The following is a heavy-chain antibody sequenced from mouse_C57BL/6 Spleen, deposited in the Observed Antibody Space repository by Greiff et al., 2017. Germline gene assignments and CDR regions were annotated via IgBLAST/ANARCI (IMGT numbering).Heavy chain of an antibody. CDR3: AKGGILPFCDY. J-gene: IGHJ2*01. V-gene: IGHV3-6*01. CDR2: ISYDGSH. CDR1: GYSITSGYY. Sequence: EVQLQESGPGLVKPSQSLSLTCSFTGYSITSGYYWNWIRQFPGNKLEWIGYISYDGSHNYNPSLKNRISITRVTSKNQFFLKLNSVTTEDTATYYCAKGGILPFCDYWAQGTTLTVSS.